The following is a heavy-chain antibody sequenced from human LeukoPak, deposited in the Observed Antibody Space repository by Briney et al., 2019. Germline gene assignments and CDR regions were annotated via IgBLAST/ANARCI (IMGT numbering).Heavy chain of an antibody. CDR3: ARGGELSAFDI. Sequence: PSETLSLTCTVSGGSISGYYWSWIRQPPGKGLEWIGYIYYSGSTNYNPSLKSRVTMSVDTSKNQFSLKLSSVTAADTAVYYCARGGELSAFDIWGQGTMVTVSS. D-gene: IGHD3-16*02. V-gene: IGHV4-59*08. CDR2: IYYSGST. J-gene: IGHJ3*02. CDR1: GGSISGYY.